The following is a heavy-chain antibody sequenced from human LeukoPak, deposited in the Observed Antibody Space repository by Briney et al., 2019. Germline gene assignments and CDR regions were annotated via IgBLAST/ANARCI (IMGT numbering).Heavy chain of an antibody. V-gene: IGHV1-2*02. CDR2: INPNSGVT. CDR1: GYTFIDYF. Sequence: ASVKDTCKASGYTFIDYFIHWMRQTPGQGLEWLGWINPNSGVTRYAQKFQDRVTMTRDTAAYMELSSLKSDDTAVYYCVRAVSGTLGGPFDIWGQGNADTVSS. CDR3: VRAVSGTLGGPFDI. J-gene: IGHJ3*02. D-gene: IGHD1-7*01.